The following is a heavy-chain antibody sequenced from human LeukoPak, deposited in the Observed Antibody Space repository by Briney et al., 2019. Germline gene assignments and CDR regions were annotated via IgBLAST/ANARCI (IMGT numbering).Heavy chain of an antibody. D-gene: IGHD2/OR15-2a*01. Sequence: GGSLRLSCAASGFTFNTYTMNWVRQAPGKGLDWLSYITSRGTTIYYADSVRGRFTISRDNAKNSLFLQMNSLRAEDTAVYYCARDSIGPKSDSAQPLDYWGQGTLVTVSS. J-gene: IGHJ4*02. CDR1: GFTFNTYT. CDR2: ITSRGTTI. V-gene: IGHV3-48*01. CDR3: ARDSIGPKSDSAQPLDY.